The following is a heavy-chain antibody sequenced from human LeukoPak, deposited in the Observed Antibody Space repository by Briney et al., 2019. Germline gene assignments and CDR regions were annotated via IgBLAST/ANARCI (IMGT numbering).Heavy chain of an antibody. CDR1: GGSIGSSSYY. J-gene: IGHJ4*02. V-gene: IGHV4-39*01. CDR3: ARRTSGGGLFDY. Sequence: RPSETLSLTCTVSGGSIGSSSYYWGWIRQPPGKGLEWIGSIYYSDNTYYNPSLKSRVTISVDTSKNQFSLRLSSVTAADTAVYYCARRTSGGGLFDYWGQGTLVTVSS. D-gene: IGHD3-10*01. CDR2: IYYSDNT.